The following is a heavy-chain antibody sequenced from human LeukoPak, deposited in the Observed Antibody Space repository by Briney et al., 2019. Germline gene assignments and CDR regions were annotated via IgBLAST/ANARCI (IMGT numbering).Heavy chain of an antibody. J-gene: IGHJ4*02. D-gene: IGHD3-10*01. CDR3: TGNYYGSGSYADFDY. Sequence: SGGSLRLSCAASGFTFSGSALHWVRQASGKGLEWVGRIRSTANGYATAYAASVKGRFTISRDDSKNTAYLQMDSLKTEDPAVYYCTGNYYGSGSYADFDYWGQGTLVTGSS. V-gene: IGHV3-73*01. CDR2: IRSTANGYAT. CDR1: GFTFSGSA.